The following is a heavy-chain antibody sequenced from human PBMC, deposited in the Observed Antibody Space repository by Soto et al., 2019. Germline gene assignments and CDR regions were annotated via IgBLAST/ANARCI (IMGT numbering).Heavy chain of an antibody. D-gene: IGHD2-2*01. V-gene: IGHV1-18*04. J-gene: IGHJ5*02. CDR2: ISTYNGKT. CDR1: GYTFNSYG. Sequence: QVQLVQSGAEVKKPGASVKVSCKASGYTFNSYGITWVRQAPGQGLEWMGWISTYNGKTNYAQKVQGRVTMTTDTSTSTAYMELRSLPSHYTAVYYCARGALPTATPSCFAPWGQGTLLTVSS. CDR3: ARGALPTATPSCFAP.